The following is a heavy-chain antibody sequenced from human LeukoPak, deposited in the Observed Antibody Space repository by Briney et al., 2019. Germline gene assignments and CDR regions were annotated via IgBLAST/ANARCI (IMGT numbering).Heavy chain of an antibody. Sequence: SETLSLTCTVSGGSISSSSYYWGWIRQPPGKGLEWIGSIYYSGSTYYNPSLKSRVTISVDTSKNQFSLKLSSVTAADTAVYYCARRVYGGPGRNHYYYMDVWGKGTTVTVSS. D-gene: IGHD4-23*01. V-gene: IGHV4-39*01. CDR2: IYYSGST. CDR3: ARRVYGGPGRNHYYYMDV. J-gene: IGHJ6*03. CDR1: GGSISSSSYY.